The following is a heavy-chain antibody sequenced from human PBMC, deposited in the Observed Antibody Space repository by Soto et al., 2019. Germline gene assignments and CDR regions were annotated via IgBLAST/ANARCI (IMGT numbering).Heavy chain of an antibody. CDR3: ARGVHYDSSGYYYFH. Sequence: GASVKVSCKASGGTFSNYAIDWVRQAPGQGLEWMGGITPVFGSANYAQKFQGRITVTADESTRTAYMELRSLRSEDTAVYYCARGVHYDSSGYYYFHWGQGTLVTVSS. CDR1: GGTFSNYA. J-gene: IGHJ4*02. CDR2: ITPVFGSA. V-gene: IGHV1-69*13. D-gene: IGHD3-22*01.